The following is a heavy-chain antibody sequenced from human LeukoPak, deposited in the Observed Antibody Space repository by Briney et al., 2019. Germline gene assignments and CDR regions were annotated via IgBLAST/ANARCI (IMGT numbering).Heavy chain of an antibody. D-gene: IGHD3-10*01. V-gene: IGHV4-38-2*02. Sequence: SETLSLTCTGSHYSISSGYYWGWIRQPPGKGLEWIGTIYHSGSAYSNPSLKSRVTMSVDTSKNQFSLNLSSVTAADTAVYYCARVGYYPDYYMDVWGKGTTVTVSS. CDR2: IYHSGSA. CDR3: ARVGYYPDYYMDV. CDR1: HYSISSGYY. J-gene: IGHJ6*03.